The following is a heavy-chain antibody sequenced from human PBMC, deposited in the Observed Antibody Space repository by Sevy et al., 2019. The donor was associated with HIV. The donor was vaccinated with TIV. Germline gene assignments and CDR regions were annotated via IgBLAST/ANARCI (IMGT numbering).Heavy chain of an antibody. V-gene: IGHV3-33*01. D-gene: IGHD4-17*01. CDR3: ASDLAFDYCGDYGSALRSDY. CDR1: GFIFTSYG. CDR2: IWFDGSNT. Sequence: GGSLRLSCVASGFIFTSYGMHWVRQAPGKGLEWVALIWFDGSNTYYADSVKGRFTISRDMAKNTLPLQMNSLRAEDTAVYDCASDLAFDYCGDYGSALRSDYWGQGTLVTVSS. J-gene: IGHJ4*02.